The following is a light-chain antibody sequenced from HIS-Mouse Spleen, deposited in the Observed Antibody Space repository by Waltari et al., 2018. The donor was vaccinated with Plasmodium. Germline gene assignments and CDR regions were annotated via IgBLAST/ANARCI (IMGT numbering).Light chain of an antibody. CDR3: QQYNNWPAWT. CDR2: GAS. CDR1: QSVSSN. Sequence: EIVMTQSPATLSVSPGERATLSCRASQSVSSNLAWYQQKPGQAPRRLIYGASTRATGIPARFSGSGSGKECTLTISSLQSEDFAVYYCQQYNNWPAWTFGQGTKVEIK. V-gene: IGKV3-15*01. J-gene: IGKJ1*01.